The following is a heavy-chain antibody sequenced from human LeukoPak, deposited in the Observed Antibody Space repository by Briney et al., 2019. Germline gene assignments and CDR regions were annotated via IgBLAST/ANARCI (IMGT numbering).Heavy chain of an antibody. D-gene: IGHD3-22*01. CDR2: ISSSGSTI. Sequence: GGSLRLSCAASGFTFSSYSMNWVRQAPGKGLEWVSYISSSGSTIYYADSVKGRFTISRDNAKNSLYLQMNSLRAEDTAVYHCASVAVVVISYSDAFDIWGQGTMVTVSS. CDR1: GFTFSSYS. J-gene: IGHJ3*02. V-gene: IGHV3-48*04. CDR3: ASVAVVVISYSDAFDI.